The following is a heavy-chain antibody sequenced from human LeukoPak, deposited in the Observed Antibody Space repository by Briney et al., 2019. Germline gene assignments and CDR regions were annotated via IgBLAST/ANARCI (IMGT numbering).Heavy chain of an antibody. Sequence: GGSLRHSCAASGFTFNNYGMHWVRQAPGKGLAWVAFIRFDGSNKNYADSVRGRFSISRDNSNNTLYLQMNSLRAEDTAVYYCAGTVVGTTRPSPDYWGQGNLVTVSS. V-gene: IGHV3-30*02. CDR3: AGTVVGTTRPSPDY. D-gene: IGHD1-26*01. CDR1: GFTFNNYG. CDR2: IRFDGSNK. J-gene: IGHJ4*02.